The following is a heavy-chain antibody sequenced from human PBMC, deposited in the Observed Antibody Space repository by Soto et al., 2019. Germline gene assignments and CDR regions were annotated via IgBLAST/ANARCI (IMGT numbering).Heavy chain of an antibody. CDR3: ARAMRPHIAVVVSAYYFGMDV. D-gene: IGHD2-15*01. CDR1: GGTFNTYA. CDR2: IVPIFRRA. J-gene: IGHJ6*02. V-gene: IGHV1-69*13. Sequence: SVKVSCKASGGTFNTYAINWVRQAPGQGLEWMGGIVPIFRRANYAQKFQGRVTITADESANTVYMEVSSLTSGDTAVYYCARAMRPHIAVVVSAYYFGMDVWGQGTAVTVSS.